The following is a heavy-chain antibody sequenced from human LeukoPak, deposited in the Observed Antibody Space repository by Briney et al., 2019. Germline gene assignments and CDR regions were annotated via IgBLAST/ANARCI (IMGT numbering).Heavy chain of an antibody. D-gene: IGHD1-26*01. Sequence: PGGSLRLSCAASGFTFSSYGMHWVRQAPGKGLEWVAVIWYDGSNKYYADSVKGRFTISRDNSKNTLYLQMNSLRAEDTAVYYCARAGATSEGLDYWGQGTLATVSS. CDR2: IWYDGSNK. V-gene: IGHV3-33*01. CDR3: ARAGATSEGLDY. J-gene: IGHJ4*02. CDR1: GFTFSSYG.